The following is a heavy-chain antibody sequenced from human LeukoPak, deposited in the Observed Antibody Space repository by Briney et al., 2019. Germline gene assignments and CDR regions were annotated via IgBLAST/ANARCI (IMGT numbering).Heavy chain of an antibody. CDR2: IYSQSEGGTT. Sequence: GGSLRLSCRASGFTFSDACMSWVRQAPGKGLEWVAQIYSQSEGGTTGYAAPVKGRFTISRDDAEITLFLQMNSLKSEDTALYYCCTDYYDFWSGPHWGQGSLVTVSS. D-gene: IGHD3-3*01. CDR1: GFTFSDAC. V-gene: IGHV3-15*01. CDR3: CTDYYDFWSGPH. J-gene: IGHJ4*02.